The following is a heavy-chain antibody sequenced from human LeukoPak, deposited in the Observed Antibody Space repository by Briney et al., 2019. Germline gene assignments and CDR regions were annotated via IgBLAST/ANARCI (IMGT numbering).Heavy chain of an antibody. CDR1: GGSIRSSYYY. CDR2: IYDSGST. J-gene: IGHJ2*01. Sequence: SETLSLTCAVSGGSIRSSYYYWGWIRQPPGKGLEWIGSIYDSGSTYYNPSLKSRVTISVDTSKNQFSLKLNSVTAADTAVYYCASQGGSHAGSYWYFDLWGRGTLVTVSS. CDR3: ASQGGSHAGSYWYFDL. D-gene: IGHD6-13*01. V-gene: IGHV4-39*01.